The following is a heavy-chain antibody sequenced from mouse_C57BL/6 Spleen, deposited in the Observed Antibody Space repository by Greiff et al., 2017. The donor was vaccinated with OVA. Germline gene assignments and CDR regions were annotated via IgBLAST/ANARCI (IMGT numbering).Heavy chain of an antibody. CDR3: TRWEGY. V-gene: IGHV1-15*01. D-gene: IGHD4-1*01. CDR2: IDPETGGT. CDR1: GYTFTDYE. Sequence: QVQLQQSGAELVRPGASVTLSCKASGYTFTDYEMHWVKQTPVHGLEWIGAIDPETGGTAYNQKFKGKAILTADKSSSTAYMVLRSLTSEDSAVYYCTRWEGYWGQGTTLTVSS. J-gene: IGHJ2*01.